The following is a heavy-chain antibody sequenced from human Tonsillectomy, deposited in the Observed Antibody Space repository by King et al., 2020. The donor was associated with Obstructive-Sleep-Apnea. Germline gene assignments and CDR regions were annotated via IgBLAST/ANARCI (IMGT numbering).Heavy chain of an antibody. Sequence: VQLVESGPEVKKPGASVKVSCKASTYNLGSYGISWVRQAPGQGLEWMGWISAYNGRTNYAQKFQGRVTMTTDTSTSTAYMELRSLRSDDTAVYYCARVLGLWEREDYYFDYWGQGTLVTVSS. D-gene: IGHD3-16*01. CDR2: ISAYNGRT. CDR3: ARVLGLWEREDYYFDY. J-gene: IGHJ4*02. V-gene: IGHV1-18*01. CDR1: TYNLGSYG.